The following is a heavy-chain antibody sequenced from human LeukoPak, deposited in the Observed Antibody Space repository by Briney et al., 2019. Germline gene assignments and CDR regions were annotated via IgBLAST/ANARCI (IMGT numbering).Heavy chain of an antibody. Sequence: GGSLRLSCGVSGFIVSRNYMSWVRQAPGKGLEWVSIIYTGGDTYYADSVKGRFTISRDNSNNTRYLQMNSLRAEDTGMYYCARDRRYSSSWYFWNWGQGTLVTVSS. CDR2: IYTGGDT. J-gene: IGHJ4*02. V-gene: IGHV3-53*01. CDR1: GFIVSRNY. D-gene: IGHD6-13*01. CDR3: ARDRRYSSSWYFWN.